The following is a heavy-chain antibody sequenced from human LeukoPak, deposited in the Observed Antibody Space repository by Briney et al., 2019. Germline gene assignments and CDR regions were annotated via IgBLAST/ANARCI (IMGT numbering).Heavy chain of an antibody. Sequence: SETLSLTCTVSGGSISSSSYYWVWIRQPPGKGLEWLGSIYYSGSTHYNPSLKSRVTISVDTSKNQFSLKLSSVTAADTAVYYCARRPVTYDSSGYYEGAFDYWGQGTLVTVSS. D-gene: IGHD3-22*01. J-gene: IGHJ4*02. CDR2: IYYSGST. CDR1: GGSISSSSYY. CDR3: ARRPVTYDSSGYYEGAFDY. V-gene: IGHV4-39*07.